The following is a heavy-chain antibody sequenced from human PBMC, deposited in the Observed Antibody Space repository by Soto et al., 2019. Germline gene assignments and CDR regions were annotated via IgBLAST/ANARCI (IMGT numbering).Heavy chain of an antibody. J-gene: IGHJ6*02. Sequence: ASVKVSCKASRDTFTSYDINWVRQATGQGLEWMGWMNPNSGNTGYAQKFQGRVTMTRNTSISTAYMELSSLRSEDTAVYYCASLGITIFGDYYYRMDLSGQGTTVTVX. CDR3: ASLGITIFGDYYYRMDL. V-gene: IGHV1-8*01. CDR1: RDTFTSYD. D-gene: IGHD3-3*01. CDR2: MNPNSGNT.